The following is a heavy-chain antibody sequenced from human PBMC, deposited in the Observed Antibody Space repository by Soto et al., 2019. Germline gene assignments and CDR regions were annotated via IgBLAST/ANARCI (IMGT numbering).Heavy chain of an antibody. V-gene: IGHV3-23*01. CDR3: ASLVPGLRRPQRDY. CDR1: EVTCVIHA. Sequence: VVSMRLSCAAAEVTCVIHARSRVRQKPGKGLEWVSAISGSGGSTYYADSVKGRFTISRDNSKNTLYLQMNSLRAEDTAVYYCASLVPGLRRPQRDYWGQGTLVTVSS. D-gene: IGHD2-15*01. CDR2: ISGSGGST. J-gene: IGHJ4*02.